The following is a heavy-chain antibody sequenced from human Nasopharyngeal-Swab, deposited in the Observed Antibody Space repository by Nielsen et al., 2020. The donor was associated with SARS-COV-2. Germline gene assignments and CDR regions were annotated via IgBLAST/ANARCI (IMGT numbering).Heavy chain of an antibody. V-gene: IGHV4-59*01. J-gene: IGHJ6*02. Sequence: SETLSLTCTVSGGSISSYYWSWIRQPPGKGLEWIGYIYYSGSTNYHPSLKSRVTISVDTSKNQFSLKLSSVTAADTAVYYCACLAGTMVRGVIPHRYYYYGMDVWGQGTTVTVSS. CDR2: IYYSGST. CDR3: ACLAGTMVRGVIPHRYYYYGMDV. D-gene: IGHD3-10*01. CDR1: GGSISSYY.